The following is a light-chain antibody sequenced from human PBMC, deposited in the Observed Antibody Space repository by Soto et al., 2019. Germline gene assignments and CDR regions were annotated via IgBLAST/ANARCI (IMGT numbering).Light chain of an antibody. Sequence: DIQMTQSPSSLSASVVDTITIICRASRDIGESLAWYEQKPGKPPTLLSYGAFTRAAGVPARVRGSGSGTEFTLTISSLQSEDSEVYFCQQYANWPKTFGQGTKVDIK. V-gene: IGKV1-NL1*01. J-gene: IGKJ1*01. CDR3: QQYANWPKT. CDR2: GAF. CDR1: RDIGES.